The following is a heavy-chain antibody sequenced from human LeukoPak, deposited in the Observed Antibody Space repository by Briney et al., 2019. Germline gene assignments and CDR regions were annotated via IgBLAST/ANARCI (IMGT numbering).Heavy chain of an antibody. CDR3: AKETPGITMVRGVPMYYFDY. Sequence: GGSLKLSCAASGFTFSSYAMSWVRQAPGKGLEWVSAISGSGGSTYYADSVKGRFTISRDNSKNTLYLQMNSLRAKDTAVYYCAKETPGITMVRGVPMYYFDYWGQGTLVTVSS. D-gene: IGHD3-10*01. J-gene: IGHJ4*02. V-gene: IGHV3-23*01. CDR1: GFTFSSYA. CDR2: ISGSGGST.